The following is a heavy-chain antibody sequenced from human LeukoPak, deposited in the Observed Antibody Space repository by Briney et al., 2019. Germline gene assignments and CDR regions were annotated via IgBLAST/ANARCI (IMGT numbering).Heavy chain of an antibody. V-gene: IGHV4-59*01. CDR2: IYYSGSI. Sequence: SETLSLTCTVSGGSISTYYWSWIRQPPGKGLEWIGYIYYSGSINYNPSLKSRVTISVDTSKNQFSLKLSSVTAADTAVYYCARGRGSRDYWGSYYMDVWGKGTTVTVSS. CDR3: ARGRGSRDYWGSYYMDV. J-gene: IGHJ6*03. D-gene: IGHD5-12*01. CDR1: GGSISTYY.